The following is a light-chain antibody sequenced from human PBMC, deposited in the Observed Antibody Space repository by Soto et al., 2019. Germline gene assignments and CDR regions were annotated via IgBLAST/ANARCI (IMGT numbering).Light chain of an antibody. J-gene: IGKJ4*01. Sequence: ETVLTQSPGTLSLSPGERASLSCRASQSISGRYLAWYQQKPGQAPRLLIYDASSRATGIPDRFSGSGSGKDFILTISRLEPEDFAVYYCQQYGSSPLTFGGGTKVASK. CDR3: QQYGSSPLT. V-gene: IGKV3-20*01. CDR2: DAS. CDR1: QSISGRY.